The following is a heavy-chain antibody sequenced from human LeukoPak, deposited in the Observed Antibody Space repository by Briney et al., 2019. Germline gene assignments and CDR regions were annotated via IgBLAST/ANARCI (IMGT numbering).Heavy chain of an antibody. CDR3: ATHTRDYYDSSLGY. V-gene: IGHV1-8*03. Sequence: GASVKVSCKASGHTFTSYDINWVRQATGQGLEWMGWMNPNSGNTGYAQKFQGRVTITRNTSISTAYMELSSLRSEDTAVYYCATHTRDYYDSSLGYWGQGTLVTVSS. J-gene: IGHJ4*02. CDR2: MNPNSGNT. D-gene: IGHD3-22*01. CDR1: GHTFTSYD.